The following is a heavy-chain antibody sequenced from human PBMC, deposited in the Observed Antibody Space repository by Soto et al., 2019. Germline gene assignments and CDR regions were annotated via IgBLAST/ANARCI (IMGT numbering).Heavy chain of an antibody. CDR2: ISAYNGHT. CDR3: ARGRTWGARDFDY. D-gene: IGHD3-16*01. CDR1: GYIFTSYG. Sequence: ASVKVSCKASGYIFTSYGITWVRQAPGQGFEWLGWISAYNGHTDHSQKFQGRVAMTTDISTNTVSMELRGLGSDDTAVYYCARGRTWGARDFDYWGQGTLVTVSS. V-gene: IGHV1-18*01. J-gene: IGHJ4*02.